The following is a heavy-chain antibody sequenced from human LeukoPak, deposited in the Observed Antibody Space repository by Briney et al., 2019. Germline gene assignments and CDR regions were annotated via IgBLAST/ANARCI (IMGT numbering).Heavy chain of an antibody. D-gene: IGHD1-14*01. CDR2: IWYDGSNK. CDR1: GFTFSSYG. Sequence: GGSLRLSCAASGFTFSSYGMHWVRLAPGKGLEWVAVIWYDGSNKYYADSVKGRFTISRDNSKNTLYLQMNSLRAEDTAVYYCAREAAGVAYYFDYWGQGTLVTVSS. CDR3: AREAAGVAYYFDY. J-gene: IGHJ4*02. V-gene: IGHV3-33*01.